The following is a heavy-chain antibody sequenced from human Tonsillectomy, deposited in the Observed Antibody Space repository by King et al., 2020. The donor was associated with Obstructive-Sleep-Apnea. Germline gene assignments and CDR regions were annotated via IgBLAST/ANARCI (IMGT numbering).Heavy chain of an antibody. Sequence: QLVQSGAEVKKPGASVKVSCKASGYTFTSYYMHWVRQAPGQGLEWMGIINPSCGSTSYAQKFQGRVTMTRDTAQSTVYLELSSLRSEDTAVYYCARGKSGDTLATDYWGQGTLVTVSS. J-gene: IGHJ4*02. V-gene: IGHV1-46*01. CDR1: GYTFTSYY. D-gene: IGHD2-21*01. CDR2: INPSCGST. CDR3: ARGKSGDTLATDY.